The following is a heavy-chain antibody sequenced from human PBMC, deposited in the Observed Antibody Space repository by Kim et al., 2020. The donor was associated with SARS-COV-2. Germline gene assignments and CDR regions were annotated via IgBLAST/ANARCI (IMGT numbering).Heavy chain of an antibody. V-gene: IGHV3-15*01. D-gene: IGHD1-1*01. Sequence: DYAAPVKGRCTISRDDSKNTLYLQMNSLKTEDTAVYYCTTDRQKRVQDDYWGQGTLVTVSS. J-gene: IGHJ4*02. CDR3: TTDRQKRVQDDY.